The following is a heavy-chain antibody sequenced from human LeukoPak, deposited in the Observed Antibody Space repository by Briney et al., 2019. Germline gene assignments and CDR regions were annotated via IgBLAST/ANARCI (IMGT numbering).Heavy chain of an antibody. CDR2: IGDTGRAK. D-gene: IGHD3-16*01. J-gene: IGHJ2*01. V-gene: IGHV3-33*08. CDR3: AREAAWGNWYFDL. CDR1: GFTFSRHG. Sequence: HPGGSLRVSCAASGFTFSRHGMHWVRQAPGKGLEWVAVIGDTGRAKYYADSVEGRFTASRDNSNKILYLEMNSLRYDDTALYYCAREAAWGNWYFDLWGRGTLVTVSS.